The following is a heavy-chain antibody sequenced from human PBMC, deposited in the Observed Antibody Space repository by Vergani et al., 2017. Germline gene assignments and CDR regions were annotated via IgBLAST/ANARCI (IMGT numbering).Heavy chain of an antibody. Sequence: QVQLQESGPGLVKPSETLSLTCTVSGGSISSYYWSWIRQPPGKGLEWIGYICYSGSTNYNPSLKSRVTISVDTSKNQFSLKLSSVTAADTAVYYCARVAKDYYYYGMDFWGQGTTVTVSS. CDR3: ARVAKDYYYYGMDF. CDR2: ICYSGST. V-gene: IGHV4-59*01. J-gene: IGHJ6*02. CDR1: GGSISSYY.